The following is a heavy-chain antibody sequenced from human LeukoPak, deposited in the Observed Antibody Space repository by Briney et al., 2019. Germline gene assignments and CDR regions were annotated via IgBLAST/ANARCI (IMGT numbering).Heavy chain of an antibody. CDR2: ISSSGSTI. CDR3: ARERSRDFWSGYYPGDY. D-gene: IGHD3-3*01. V-gene: IGHV3-11*01. Sequence: GGSLRLSCAASGFTFSVYYMSWIRQAPGKGLEWVSYISSSGSTIYYADSVKGRFTISRDNAKNSLYLQMNSLRAEDTAVYYCARERSRDFWSGYYPGDYWGQGTLVTVSS. CDR1: GFTFSVYY. J-gene: IGHJ4*02.